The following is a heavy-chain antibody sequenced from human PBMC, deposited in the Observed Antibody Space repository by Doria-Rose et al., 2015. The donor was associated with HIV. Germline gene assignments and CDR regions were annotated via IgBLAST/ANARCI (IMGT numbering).Heavy chain of an antibody. J-gene: IGHJ4*02. V-gene: IGHV3-21*01. D-gene: IGHD3-10*01. CDR2: ISSTSAYT. CDR1: GFTFSSHR. Sequence: VRLVESGGGLVRPGGSLRLSCATSGFTFSSHRINWVRQATGKGLEWVSSISSTSAYTNYADSVRGRFTISRDNARNSLYLQMDSLRAEDTAIYYCATGVTLDYWGQGTLVTVSS. CDR3: ATGVTLDY.